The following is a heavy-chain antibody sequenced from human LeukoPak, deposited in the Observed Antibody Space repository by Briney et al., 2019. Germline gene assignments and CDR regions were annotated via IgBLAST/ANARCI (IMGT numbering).Heavy chain of an antibody. CDR1: GYTSTSYY. D-gene: IGHD6-13*01. CDR3: ARVAAAGTFDS. CDR2: INPSGGST. Sequence: ASVKVSCKASGYTSTSYYLHWVRQAPGQGLECMGTINPSGGSTSYAQKFQGRVTMTRDMSTSTVYMELSSLRSEDTAVYYCARVAAAGTFDSWGQGTLVTVSS. J-gene: IGHJ4*02. V-gene: IGHV1-46*01.